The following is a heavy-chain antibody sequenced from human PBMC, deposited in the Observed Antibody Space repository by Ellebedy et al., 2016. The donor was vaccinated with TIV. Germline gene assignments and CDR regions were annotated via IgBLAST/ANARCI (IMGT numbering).Heavy chain of an antibody. CDR2: IYYSGST. V-gene: IGHV4-59*08. CDR3: ARQDSSGWLDY. J-gene: IGHJ4*02. Sequence: MPSETLSLTCTVSGGSISSYYWSWIRQPPGKGLEWIGYIYYSGSTNYSPSLKSRVTISVDTSKNQFSLKVSSATAADTAVYYCARQDSSGWLDYWGQGIPVTVSS. CDR1: GGSISSYY. D-gene: IGHD6-19*01.